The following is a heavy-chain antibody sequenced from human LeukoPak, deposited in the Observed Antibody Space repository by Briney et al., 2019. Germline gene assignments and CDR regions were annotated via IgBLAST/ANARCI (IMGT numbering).Heavy chain of an antibody. J-gene: IGHJ4*02. Sequence: GGSLGLSCAASGFTFSSYGMHWVRQAPGKGLEWVAVMSYDGSNKYYADSVKGRFTISRDNSKNTLYLQMNSLRAEDTAVYYCAKEPRRDGYNYLDYWGQGTLVTVSS. CDR2: MSYDGSNK. CDR1: GFTFSSYG. D-gene: IGHD5-24*01. V-gene: IGHV3-30*18. CDR3: AKEPRRDGYNYLDY.